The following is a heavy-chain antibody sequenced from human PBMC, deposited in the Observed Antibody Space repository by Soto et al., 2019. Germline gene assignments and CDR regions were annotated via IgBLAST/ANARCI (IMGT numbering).Heavy chain of an antibody. Sequence: PSQTLSLTCAISGDSVSSTIAAWNWIRQSPSRGLEWLGRTYYRSKWYNDYADSVKSRITINPDTSRNQFSLQLISVTPDDTAVYYCARDPGIAATNFDYWGQGTLVTVSS. CDR3: ARDPGIAATNFDY. CDR1: GDSVSSTIAA. D-gene: IGHD6-25*01. CDR2: TYYRSKWYN. J-gene: IGHJ4*02. V-gene: IGHV6-1*01.